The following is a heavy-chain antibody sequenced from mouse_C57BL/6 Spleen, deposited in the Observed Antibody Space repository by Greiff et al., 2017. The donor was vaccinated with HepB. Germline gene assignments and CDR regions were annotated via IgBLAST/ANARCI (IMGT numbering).Heavy chain of an antibody. CDR3: AKGDYYGSSFAY. V-gene: IGHV2-5*01. J-gene: IGHJ3*01. CDR1: GFSLTSYG. D-gene: IGHD1-1*01. Sequence: VQLKESGPGLVQPSQSLSITCTVSGFSLTSYGVHWVRQSPGKGLEWLGVIWRGGSTDYNAAFMSRLSITKDNSTSQVCFRMNSLQADDTAIYYCAKGDYYGSSFAYWGQGTLVTVSA. CDR2: IWRGGST.